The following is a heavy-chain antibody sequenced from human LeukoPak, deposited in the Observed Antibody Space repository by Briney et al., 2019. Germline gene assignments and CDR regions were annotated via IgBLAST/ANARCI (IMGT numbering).Heavy chain of an antibody. Sequence: PGGSLRLSCAASGFTFSSYEMNWVRQAPGKGLEWVSYISSSGSTMYYADSVKGRFTISRDNAKNSLYLQMNSLRAEDTAVYYCARDDLSGSYYDYWGQGTLVTVSS. D-gene: IGHD1-26*01. CDR1: GFTFSSYE. V-gene: IGHV3-48*03. J-gene: IGHJ4*02. CDR2: ISSSGSTM. CDR3: ARDDLSGSYYDY.